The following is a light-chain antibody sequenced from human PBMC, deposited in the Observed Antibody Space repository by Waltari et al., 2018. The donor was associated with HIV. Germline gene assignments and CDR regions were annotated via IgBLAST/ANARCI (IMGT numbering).Light chain of an antibody. CDR3: AAWDHDLSAVL. Sequence: QSVLTQAPSTSETPGQRVTISCSGSTSNIGRSYVYWYHQLPGTAPKLLIYRNYQRPSGVPDRFSGSKSGTSASLAISGRRPEDEGDYFCAAWDHDLSAVLFGGGTKLTVL. J-gene: IGLJ2*01. CDR2: RNY. CDR1: TSNIGRSY. V-gene: IGLV1-47*01.